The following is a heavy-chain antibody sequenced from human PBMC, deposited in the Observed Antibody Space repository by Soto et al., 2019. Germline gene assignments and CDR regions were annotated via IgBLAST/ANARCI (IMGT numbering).Heavy chain of an antibody. CDR3: ARDLTSGRGS. V-gene: IGHV1-69*01. CDR1: GGTFSRHS. J-gene: IGHJ4*02. CDR2: IIPIFDAT. D-gene: IGHD3-10*01. Sequence: QVHMVQSGAEVKKPGSSARVSCKVSGGTFSRHSISWVRQAPGQGLEWMGGIIPIFDATQYAQKFQGRLTITADESTTTFHMDLSGLKPEDTAIYDCARDLTSGRGSWGQGTLVTVS.